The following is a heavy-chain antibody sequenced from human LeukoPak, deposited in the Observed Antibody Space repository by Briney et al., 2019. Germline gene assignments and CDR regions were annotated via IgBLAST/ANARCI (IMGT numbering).Heavy chain of an antibody. CDR2: IYYSGST. J-gene: IGHJ4*02. CDR3: AREVHSGGWSGKIDY. V-gene: IGHV4-61*01. D-gene: IGHD6-19*01. Sequence: PSETLSLTCTVSGGSVSSGSYYWSWIRQPPGKGLEWIGYIYYSGSTNYNPSLKSRVTISVDTSKNQFSLKLSSVTAADTAVYYCAREVHSGGWSGKIDYWGQGTLVTVSS. CDR1: GGSVSSGSYY.